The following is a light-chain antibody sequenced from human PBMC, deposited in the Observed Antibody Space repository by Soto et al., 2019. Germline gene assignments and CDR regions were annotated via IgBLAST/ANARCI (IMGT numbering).Light chain of an antibody. CDR1: SSNIGAGYD. CDR3: SSYTSSNTYV. Sequence: QSVLTQPPSVSGAPGQRVTISCTGSSSNIGAGYDVHWYQQLPGTAPKVLIYGNSNRPSGVPDRFSGSKSGTSASLAITGLQAEDEADYYCSSYTSSNTYVFGTGTKVTVL. V-gene: IGLV1-40*01. J-gene: IGLJ1*01. CDR2: GNS.